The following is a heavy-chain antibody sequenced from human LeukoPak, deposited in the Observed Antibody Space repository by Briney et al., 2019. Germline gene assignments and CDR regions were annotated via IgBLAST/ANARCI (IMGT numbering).Heavy chain of an antibody. D-gene: IGHD3-22*01. Sequence: GGSLRLSCAASGFTFSNYAMHWVRQAPGKGLEWVAVISYDGSNKYYADSVKGRFTISRDNSKNTLYLQMNSLRAEDTAVYYCASGSPYYYDSSGPYFDYWGQGTLVTVSS. CDR1: GFTFSNYA. J-gene: IGHJ4*02. V-gene: IGHV3-30*04. CDR2: ISYDGSNK. CDR3: ASGSPYYYDSSGPYFDY.